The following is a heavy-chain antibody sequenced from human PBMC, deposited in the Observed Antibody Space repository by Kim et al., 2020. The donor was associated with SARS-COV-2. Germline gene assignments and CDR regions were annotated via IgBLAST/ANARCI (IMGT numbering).Heavy chain of an antibody. Sequence: LKSRVTISVDTSKNQFSLKLSSVTAADTAVYYCARGKRYCSSTSCPRVDYWGQGTLVTVSS. J-gene: IGHJ4*02. CDR3: ARGKRYCSSTSCPRVDY. D-gene: IGHD2-2*01. V-gene: IGHV4-34*01.